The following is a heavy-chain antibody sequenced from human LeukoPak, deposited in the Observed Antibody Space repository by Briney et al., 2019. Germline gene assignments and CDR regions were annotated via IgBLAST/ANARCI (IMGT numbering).Heavy chain of an antibody. CDR1: SGSIRSNY. V-gene: IGHV4-59*08. Sequence: SETLSLTCTVSSGSIRSNYWSWVRQPPGKGLEWIAYIYQSGSTNYNPSLKSRVTISVDTFKNQFSLSLTSVTAADTAVYYCARHKWDGFNCFDYWGQGTLVTVSS. D-gene: IGHD5-24*01. CDR2: IYQSGST. CDR3: ARHKWDGFNCFDY. J-gene: IGHJ4*02.